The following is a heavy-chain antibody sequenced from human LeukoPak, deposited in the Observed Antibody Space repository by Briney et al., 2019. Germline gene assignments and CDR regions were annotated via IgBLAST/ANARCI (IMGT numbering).Heavy chain of an antibody. J-gene: IGHJ3*01. Sequence: SETLSLTCTVSGGSISSYYWGWIRQPPGKGLEWIGSIYYSGSTYYNPSLKSRVTISVDTSKNQFSLKLSSVTAADTAVYYCAAYCTNGVCYTGGTWGQGTMVTVSS. CDR2: IYYSGST. CDR3: AAYCTNGVCYTGGT. CDR1: GGSISSYY. D-gene: IGHD2-8*01. V-gene: IGHV4-39*01.